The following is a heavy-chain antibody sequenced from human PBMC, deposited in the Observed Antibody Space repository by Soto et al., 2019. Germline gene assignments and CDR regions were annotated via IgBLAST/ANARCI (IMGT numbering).Heavy chain of an antibody. J-gene: IGHJ4*02. V-gene: IGHV4-39*02. Sequence: SETLSLTCTVSGGSISSSSYYWGWIRQPPGKGLEWIGNIYYRGTTYYNPSLKSRVAISVDTSKNQFSLKLASVTAADTAVYYCARDYGDYQFDYWGQGTLVTVSS. D-gene: IGHD4-17*01. CDR2: IYYRGTT. CDR1: GGSISSSSYY. CDR3: ARDYGDYQFDY.